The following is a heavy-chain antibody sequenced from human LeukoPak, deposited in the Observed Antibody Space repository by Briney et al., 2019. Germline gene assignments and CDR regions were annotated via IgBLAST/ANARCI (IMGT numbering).Heavy chain of an antibody. J-gene: IGHJ4*02. CDR3: ARGSFRDPSS. V-gene: IGHV1-46*01. Sequence: ASVKVSCKASGGTFSSYAISWVRQAPGQGLEWMGIINPSGGSTSYAQKFQGRVTMTRDTSTSTVYMELSSLRSEDTAVYYCARGSFRDPSSWGQGTLVTVSS. CDR1: GGTFSSYA. CDR2: INPSGGST. D-gene: IGHD2-2*01.